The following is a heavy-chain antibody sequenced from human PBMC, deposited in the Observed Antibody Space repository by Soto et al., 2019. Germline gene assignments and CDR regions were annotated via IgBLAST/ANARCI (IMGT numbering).Heavy chain of an antibody. V-gene: IGHV1-3*01. Sequence: GASVKVSCKASGYTFTSYSMHWVRQAPGQRLEWMGWINAGNGNTKYSQKFQGRVTITRDTSASTAYMELSSLRSEDTAVYYCASSGPRGGYDFWSGYSYGSYMDVWGKGTTVTVSS. J-gene: IGHJ6*03. CDR2: INAGNGNT. CDR3: ASSGPRGGYDFWSGYSYGSYMDV. D-gene: IGHD3-3*01. CDR1: GYTFTSYS.